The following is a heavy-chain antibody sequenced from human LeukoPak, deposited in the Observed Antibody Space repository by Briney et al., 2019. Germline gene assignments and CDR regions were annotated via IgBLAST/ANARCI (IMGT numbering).Heavy chain of an antibody. CDR3: AGPPGIAAAGYYYYYMDV. CDR1: GGSISSGSYY. CDR2: IYTSGST. J-gene: IGHJ6*03. D-gene: IGHD6-13*01. Sequence: SQTLSLTCTVSGGSISSGSYYWGWIRQPAGKGLEWIGRIYTSGSTNYNPSPKSRVTISVDTFKNQFSLKLSSVTAADTAVYYCAGPPGIAAAGYYYYYMDVWGKGTTVTVSS. V-gene: IGHV4-61*02.